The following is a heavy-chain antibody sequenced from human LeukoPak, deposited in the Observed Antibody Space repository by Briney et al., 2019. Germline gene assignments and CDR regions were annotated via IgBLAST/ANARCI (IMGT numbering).Heavy chain of an antibody. D-gene: IGHD1-26*01. CDR3: ARDKPRGSYYGSIFDS. CDR2: IRDDGGEI. V-gene: IGHV3-7*01. Sequence: GGSLRLSCEASGFTFRCYWMSWVPQAPGKGRECVANIRDDGGEIYYVDSVKGRFTISRDNAKSSLFLQMNSLRAEDAAVYYGARDKPRGSYYGSIFDSWGQGTLVTVSS. J-gene: IGHJ4*02. CDR1: GFTFRCYW.